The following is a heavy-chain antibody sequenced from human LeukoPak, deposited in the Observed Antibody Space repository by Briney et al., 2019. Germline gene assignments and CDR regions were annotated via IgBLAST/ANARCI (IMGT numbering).Heavy chain of an antibody. Sequence: GGSLRLSCAASGFTFSSYWMSWVRQAPGKGLEWVANIKQDGSEKYYVDSVKGRFTISRGNAKNSLYLQMNSLRAEDTAVYYCARVGSGSYFRFEDYWGQGTLVTVSS. CDR2: IKQDGSEK. V-gene: IGHV3-7*04. CDR3: ARVGSGSYFRFEDY. J-gene: IGHJ4*02. CDR1: GFTFSSYW. D-gene: IGHD1-26*01.